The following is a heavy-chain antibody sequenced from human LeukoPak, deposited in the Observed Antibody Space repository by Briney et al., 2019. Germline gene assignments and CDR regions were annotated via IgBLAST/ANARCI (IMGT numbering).Heavy chain of an antibody. D-gene: IGHD6-19*01. J-gene: IGHJ6*02. CDR1: GGSISSSNW. Sequence: SETLSLTCAVSGGSISSSNWWSWVRQPPGKGLEWIGEIYHSGSTNYNPSLKSRVTISVDKSKNQFSLKLSSVIAADTAVYYCARVNGWANSVGMDVWGQGTTVTVSS. V-gene: IGHV4-4*02. CDR3: ARVNGWANSVGMDV. CDR2: IYHSGST.